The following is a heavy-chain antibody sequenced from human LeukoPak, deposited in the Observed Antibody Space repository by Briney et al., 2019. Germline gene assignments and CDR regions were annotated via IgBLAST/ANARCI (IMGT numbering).Heavy chain of an antibody. D-gene: IGHD3-22*01. CDR2: VNHSGST. CDR1: GGSFSGYY. Sequence: SETLSLTCAVYGGSFSGYYWSWIRQPPGKGLEWIGDVNHSGSTDYNPSLRSRVTISLDTSNNQFSLMLNSVTAADTAVYYCARDRVYYYDSSGYKGFDYWGQGTLATVSS. J-gene: IGHJ4*02. V-gene: IGHV4-34*01. CDR3: ARDRVYYYDSSGYKGFDY.